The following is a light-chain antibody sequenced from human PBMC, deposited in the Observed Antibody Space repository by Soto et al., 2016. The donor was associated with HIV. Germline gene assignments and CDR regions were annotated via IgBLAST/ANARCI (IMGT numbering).Light chain of an antibody. J-gene: IGLJ2*01. CDR2: DDS. CDR3: QAWDRSIVV. CDR1: NIGSKS. V-gene: IGLV3-21*01. Sequence: SYELTQPPSVSVAPGKTARITCGGNNIGSKSVHWYQQKPGQAPVLVVYDDSDRPSGIPERFSGSNSGNTATLTISGTQVLDEADYYCQAWDRSIVVFGGGTRLTVL.